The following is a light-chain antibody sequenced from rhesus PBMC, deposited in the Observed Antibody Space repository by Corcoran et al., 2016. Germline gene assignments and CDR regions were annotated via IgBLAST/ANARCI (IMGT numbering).Light chain of an antibody. CDR2: EVS. J-gene: IGLJ1*01. Sequence: QAALTQPRSVSGSPGQSVTISCTGTSSDIVGYNFVSWYQMHPGTAPKLMIYEVSKRPSGVSDRFSGSKSGNTASLTISGLQAEDEAEYYCCSYAGSYSFYIFGAGTRLTVL. V-gene: IGLV2-32*01. CDR1: SSDIVGYNF. CDR3: CSYAGSYSFYI.